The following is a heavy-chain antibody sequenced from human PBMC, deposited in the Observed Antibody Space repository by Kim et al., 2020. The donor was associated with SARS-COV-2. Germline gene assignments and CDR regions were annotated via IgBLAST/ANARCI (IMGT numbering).Heavy chain of an antibody. D-gene: IGHD6-19*01. CDR3: AKDLDSSGWYLDAFDI. CDR2: ISGSGGST. Sequence: GGSLRLSCAASGFTFSSYAMSWVRQAPGKGLEWVSAISGSGGSTYYADSVKGRFTISRDNSKNTLYLQMNSLRAEDTAVYYCAKDLDSSGWYLDAFDIWGQGTMVTVSS. CDR1: GFTFSSYA. J-gene: IGHJ3*02. V-gene: IGHV3-23*01.